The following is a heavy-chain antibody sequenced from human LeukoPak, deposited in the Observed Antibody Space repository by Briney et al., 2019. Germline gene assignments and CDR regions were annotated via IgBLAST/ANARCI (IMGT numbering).Heavy chain of an antibody. CDR3: ARDHPVADWTPDI. D-gene: IGHD1-1*01. J-gene: IGHJ3*02. CDR1: GGSISSYS. V-gene: IGHV4-59*13. Sequence: SETLSLTCSVSGGSISSYSWTWIRQPPGKGLEWIGFIDYSGSSNYNPSLKSRVTISADPSTNHFSLNLTSVTAADTAVYFCARDHPVADWTPDIWGRGTMVTVSS. CDR2: IDYSGSS.